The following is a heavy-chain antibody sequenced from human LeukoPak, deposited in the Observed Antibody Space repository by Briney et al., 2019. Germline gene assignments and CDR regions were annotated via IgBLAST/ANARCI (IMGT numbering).Heavy chain of an antibody. CDR3: ARDLTDSSSWFHYFDY. D-gene: IGHD6-13*01. V-gene: IGHV3-48*04. Sequence: PGGSLRLSCSASGFTFSTYTMNWVRQAPGKGLEWVSYISSSSSTIYYADSVKGRFTISRDNAKNSLYLQMNSLRAEDTAVYYCARDLTDSSSWFHYFDYWGQGTLVTVSS. CDR1: GFTFSTYT. CDR2: ISSSSSTI. J-gene: IGHJ4*02.